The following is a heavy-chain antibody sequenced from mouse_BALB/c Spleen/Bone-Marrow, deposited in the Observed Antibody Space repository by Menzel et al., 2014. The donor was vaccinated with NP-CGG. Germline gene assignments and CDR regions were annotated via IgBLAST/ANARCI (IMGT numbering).Heavy chain of an antibody. CDR2: INSNGGST. CDR3: ARVSYYAMEY. V-gene: IGHV5-6-3*01. J-gene: IGHJ4*01. Sequence: EVKVVESGGGLVQPGGSLKLSCAASGFTFSSYGMSWVRQTPDKRLELVATINSNGGSTYYPDSEKGRFNISRDKAKNTLYLQMSSLKSEDTAMYYCARVSYYAMEYWGQRTSVTVSS. CDR1: GFTFSSYG.